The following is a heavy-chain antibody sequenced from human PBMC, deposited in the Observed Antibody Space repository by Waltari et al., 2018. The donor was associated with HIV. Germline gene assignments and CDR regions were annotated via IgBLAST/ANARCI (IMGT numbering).Heavy chain of an antibody. J-gene: IGHJ4*02. CDR2: ISSTSTTI. V-gene: IGHV3-48*01. CDR1: GFPFTTYS. D-gene: IGHD3-16*01. Sequence: EVHLVESGGGPVQPWGSLRLSCAASGFPFTTYSMNWVRQAPGKGLEWISYISSTSTTIFYADPVKGRFTISRDNAKNSLDLQMNNLRAEDTAVYYCARDITLTPGPDYWGQGTLVTVSS. CDR3: ARDITLTPGPDY.